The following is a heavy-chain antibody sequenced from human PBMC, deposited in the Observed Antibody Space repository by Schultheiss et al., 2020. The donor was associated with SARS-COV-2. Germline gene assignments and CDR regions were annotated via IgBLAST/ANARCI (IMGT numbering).Heavy chain of an antibody. J-gene: IGHJ4*02. Sequence: AGSLRLSCAASGFTFSSYDMHWVRQATGKGLEWVSAIGTAGDPYYPGSVKGRFTIPRDNSKNTLYLQMNSLRAEDTAVYYCAKELRMVQGVIGYWGQGTLVTVAS. CDR2: IGTAGDP. V-gene: IGHV3-13*05. D-gene: IGHD3-10*01. CDR3: AKELRMVQGVIGY. CDR1: GFTFSSYD.